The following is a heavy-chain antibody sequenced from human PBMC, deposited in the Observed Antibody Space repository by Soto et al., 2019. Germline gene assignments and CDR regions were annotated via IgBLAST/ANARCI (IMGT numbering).Heavy chain of an antibody. CDR3: AKSRGGTANGLDV. CDR2: ISWKSASI. V-gene: IGHV3-9*01. J-gene: IGHJ6*02. D-gene: IGHD2-15*01. Sequence: GGSLRLSCAASGFSFGDYAMHWVRQAPGKGLEWVSGISWKSASIGYADSVKGRFTISRDNAKNSLYLQMNSLSAEDTALYNCAKSRGGTANGLDVWGQGTTVTVSS. CDR1: GFSFGDYA.